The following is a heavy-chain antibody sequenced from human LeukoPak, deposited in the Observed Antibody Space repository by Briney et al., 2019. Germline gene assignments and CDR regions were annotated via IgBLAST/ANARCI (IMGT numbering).Heavy chain of an antibody. Sequence: ASVKVSCKASGGTFSSYATSWVRQAPGQGLEWMGGIIPIFGTANYAQEFQGRVTITTDESTSTAYKELSSLRSEDTAVYYCASPWGFGETGWGQGTLVTVSS. V-gene: IGHV1-69*05. J-gene: IGHJ4*02. CDR1: GGTFSSYA. CDR3: ASPWGFGETG. CDR2: IIPIFGTA. D-gene: IGHD3-10*01.